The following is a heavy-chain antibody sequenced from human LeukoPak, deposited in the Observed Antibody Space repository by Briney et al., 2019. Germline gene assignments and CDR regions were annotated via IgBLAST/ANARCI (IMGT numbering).Heavy chain of an antibody. CDR2: IGTAGDT. CDR1: GFTFSSYD. CDR3: ARMLASYGMDV. Sequence: PGGSLRLSCAASGFTFSSYDMHWVRQATGKGLEWVSAIGTAGDTYYPGSVKGRFTISRENAKNSLYLQMNSLRAEDAAMYYCARMLASYGMDVWGQGTTVTVSS. D-gene: IGHD2-15*01. V-gene: IGHV3-13*01. J-gene: IGHJ6*02.